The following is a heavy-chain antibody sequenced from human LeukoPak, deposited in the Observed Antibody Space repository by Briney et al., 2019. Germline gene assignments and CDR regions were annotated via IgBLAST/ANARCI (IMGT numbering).Heavy chain of an antibody. J-gene: IGHJ4*02. Sequence: PSETLSLTCTVSGGSISSYYWSWIRQPPGKGLEWIGYIYYSGSTNYNPSLKSRVTISVDTSKNQFSLKLSSVTAADTAVYYCARGVFGGATSYWGQGTLVTVSS. CDR1: GGSISSYY. D-gene: IGHD1-26*01. CDR3: ARGVFGGATSY. V-gene: IGHV4-59*08. CDR2: IYYSGST.